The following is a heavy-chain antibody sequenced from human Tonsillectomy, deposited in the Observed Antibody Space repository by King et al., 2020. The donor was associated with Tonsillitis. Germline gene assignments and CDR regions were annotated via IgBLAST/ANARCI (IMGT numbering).Heavy chain of an antibody. Sequence: VQLVESWGGVVQPGRSLRLSCAASGFTFSSYGMHWVRQAPGKGLEWVAVISYDGSNKYCIDSLKGRFTISRDNSKNTLYLQMNSLRAEDTAVYYCARSFRHRYFDWLRFDYWGQGTLVTVSS. J-gene: IGHJ4*02. CDR3: ARSFRHRYFDWLRFDY. V-gene: IGHV3-33*05. D-gene: IGHD3-9*01. CDR1: GFTFSSYG. CDR2: ISYDGSNK.